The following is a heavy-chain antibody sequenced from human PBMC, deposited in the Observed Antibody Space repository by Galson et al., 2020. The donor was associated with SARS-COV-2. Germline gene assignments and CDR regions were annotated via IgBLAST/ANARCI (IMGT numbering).Heavy chain of an antibody. CDR1: GGSISSSSYY. V-gene: IGHV4-39*01. CDR2: IYYSGST. CDR3: ARQFIYCSGGSCYSGWFDP. Sequence: SETLSLTCTVSGGSISSSSYYWGWIRQPPGKGLEWIGSIYYSGSTYYNPSLKSRVTISVDTSKNQFSLKLSSVTAADTAVYYCARQFIYCSGGSCYSGWFDPWCQGTLVTVSS. D-gene: IGHD2-15*01. J-gene: IGHJ5*02.